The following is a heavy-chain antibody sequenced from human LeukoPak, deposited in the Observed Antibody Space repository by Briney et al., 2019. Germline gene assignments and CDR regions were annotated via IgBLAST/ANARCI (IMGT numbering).Heavy chain of an antibody. Sequence: GGSLRLSCAASRFTVSSNSMSWVRQAPGRGLEWVSLIYSGGSTYYADSVKGRFAISRDNSKNTLYLQMNSLRAEDTAVYYCVNEKGYYGSGNPGGFDYWGQGTLVTVSS. CDR1: RFTVSSNS. CDR3: VNEKGYYGSGNPGGFDY. J-gene: IGHJ4*02. D-gene: IGHD3-10*01. V-gene: IGHV3-66*01. CDR2: IYSGGST.